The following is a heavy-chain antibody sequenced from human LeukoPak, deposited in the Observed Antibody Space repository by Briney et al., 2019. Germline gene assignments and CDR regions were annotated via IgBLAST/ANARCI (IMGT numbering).Heavy chain of an antibody. V-gene: IGHV3-7*01. J-gene: IGHJ4*02. CDR3: ARGIAAPTYYFDY. Sequence: GGSLRLSCAASGFTFSSYWMSWVRQAPGKGLEWVANIKQDGSEKYYVDSVKGRFTISRDNAKNSLYLQMNSLRAEDTAVYYCARGIAAPTYYFDYWGQGTLVTVSS. D-gene: IGHD6-6*01. CDR2: IKQDGSEK. CDR1: GFTFSSYW.